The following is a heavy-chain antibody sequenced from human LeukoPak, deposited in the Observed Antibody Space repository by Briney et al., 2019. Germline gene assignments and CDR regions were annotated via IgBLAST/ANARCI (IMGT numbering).Heavy chain of an antibody. Sequence: GGSLRLSCSASGFTFTSDSMKWVRQAPGKGLEWVSPFSSGSTYIHYAASVKGRFTSSRDKAKKSLYLQRNSLRAEDMAVYECASPLCSGDNCYFDYYYYMDVWGKGTTVTMSS. CDR1: GFTFTSDS. J-gene: IGHJ6*03. CDR3: ASPLCSGDNCYFDYYYYMDV. D-gene: IGHD2-15*01. V-gene: IGHV3-21*01. CDR2: FSSGSTYI.